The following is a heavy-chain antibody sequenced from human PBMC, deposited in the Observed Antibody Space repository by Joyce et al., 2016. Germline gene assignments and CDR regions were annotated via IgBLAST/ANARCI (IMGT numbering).Heavy chain of an antibody. Sequence: LLESGGGLVQPGVSLRLSCAASGFTISNNAMTWVLHGPGKGLQWVTGITDRGDRTYYADSVKGRFTISRNKSKNLVFLQINRLRAEDTAVYYCARSQGNDIFTCPSYWGQGTLVTVSS. D-gene: IGHD3-9*01. J-gene: IGHJ4*02. V-gene: IGHV3-23*01. CDR1: GFTISNNA. CDR3: ARSQGNDIFTCPSY. CDR2: ITDRGDRT.